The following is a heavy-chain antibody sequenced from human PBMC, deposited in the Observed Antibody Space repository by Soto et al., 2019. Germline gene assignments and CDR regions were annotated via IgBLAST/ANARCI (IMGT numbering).Heavy chain of an antibody. CDR1: GGSVSSGGNY. Sequence: LQESGPGLVKPSETLSLTCAVSGGSVSSGGNYWGWIRQSPGKGLEWIGSVHDTGTTHYNPSLTSRVTISVDTSKNQFSLNVNSVTAADTAVYYCARGLSSPSAAGVWGQGTLVTVSS. CDR3: ARGLSSPSAAGV. CDR2: VHDTGTT. J-gene: IGHJ4*02. V-gene: IGHV4-39*01. D-gene: IGHD6-6*01.